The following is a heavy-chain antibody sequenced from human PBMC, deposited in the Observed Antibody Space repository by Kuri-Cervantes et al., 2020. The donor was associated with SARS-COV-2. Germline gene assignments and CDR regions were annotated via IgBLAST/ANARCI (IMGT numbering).Heavy chain of an antibody. Sequence: SQTLSLTCAVYGGSFSGYYWSWIRQPPGKGLEWIGEINHSGSTNYNPSLKSRVTISVDTSKNQFSLKLSSVTAADTAVYYCARARIGYSSSWYYFDYWGQGTLVTVSS. V-gene: IGHV4-34*01. CDR1: GGSFSGYY. D-gene: IGHD6-13*01. CDR2: INHSGST. CDR3: ARARIGYSSSWYYFDY. J-gene: IGHJ4*02.